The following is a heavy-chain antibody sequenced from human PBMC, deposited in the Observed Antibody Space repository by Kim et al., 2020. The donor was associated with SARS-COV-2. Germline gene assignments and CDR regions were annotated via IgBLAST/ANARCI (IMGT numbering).Heavy chain of an antibody. V-gene: IGHV3-30*18. Sequence: GGSLRLSCAASGFTFSSYGMHWVRQAPGKGLEWVAVISYDGSNKYYADSVKGRFSISRDNSKNTLYLQMNSLRAEDTAVYYCAKEISPTYFDYYYYGMDV. CDR1: GFTFSSYG. D-gene: IGHD3-9*01. CDR2: ISYDGSNK. CDR3: AKEISPTYFDYYYYGMDV. J-gene: IGHJ6*01.